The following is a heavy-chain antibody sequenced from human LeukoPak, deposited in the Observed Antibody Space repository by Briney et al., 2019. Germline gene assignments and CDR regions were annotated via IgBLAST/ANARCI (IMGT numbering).Heavy chain of an antibody. V-gene: IGHV1-8*01. D-gene: IGHD3-16*02. CDR1: GYTFTSYD. CDR2: MNPNSGNT. Sequence: ASVKVSCKASGYTFTSYDINWVRQATGQGLEWMGWMNPNSGNTGYAQKFQGRVTMTRNTSISTAYMELSSLRSEDTAVYYCARPYVWGSYRYSGFDYWGQGTLVTVSS. J-gene: IGHJ4*02. CDR3: ARPYVWGSYRYSGFDY.